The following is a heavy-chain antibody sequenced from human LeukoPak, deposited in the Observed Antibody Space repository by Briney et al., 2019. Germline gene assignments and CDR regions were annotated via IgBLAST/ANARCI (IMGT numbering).Heavy chain of an antibody. CDR2: IYYSGST. CDR1: GGSISSYY. CDR3: ARVRSYYGSGSYSYNWFDP. Sequence: SETLSLTCTVSGGSISSYYWSWIRQPPGKGLEWIGYIYYSGSTNYNPSLKSRVTISVDTSKNQFSLKLSSVAGADTAVYYCARVRSYYGSGSYSYNWFDPWGQGTLVTVSS. V-gene: IGHV4-59*01. J-gene: IGHJ5*02. D-gene: IGHD3-10*01.